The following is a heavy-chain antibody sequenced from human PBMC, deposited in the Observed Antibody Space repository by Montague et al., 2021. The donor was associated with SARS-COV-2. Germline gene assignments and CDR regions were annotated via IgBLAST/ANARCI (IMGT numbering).Heavy chain of an antibody. J-gene: IGHJ4*02. CDR1: DDSISSGSYY. CDR2: IYYSGSA. Sequence: SETLSLTCIVSDDSISSGSYYWGWIRQPPGKGLEYIGSIYYSGSAYYNPSLRSRVTISVDTSKNQFSLKLNSVTAADTAVYYCARAIPQQNSDCGGAFDYWGQGTLVTVSS. CDR3: ARAIPQQNSDCGGAFDY. V-gene: IGHV4-39*07. D-gene: IGHD2-21*01.